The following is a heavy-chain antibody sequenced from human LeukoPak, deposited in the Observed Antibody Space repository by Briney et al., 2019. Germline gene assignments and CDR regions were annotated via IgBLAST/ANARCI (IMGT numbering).Heavy chain of an antibody. V-gene: IGHV4-59*01. CDR3: ARTYYYGSGSYYHFDY. J-gene: IGHJ4*02. Sequence: SETLSLTRTVSGGSLSSYYWNWMRQPPGKGLEWIGYIYYSGSTNYNPSLKSRVTISVDTSKNQFSLKLSSVTAADTAVYYCARTYYYGSGSYYHFDYWGQGTLVTVSS. CDR2: IYYSGST. CDR1: GGSLSSYY. D-gene: IGHD3-10*01.